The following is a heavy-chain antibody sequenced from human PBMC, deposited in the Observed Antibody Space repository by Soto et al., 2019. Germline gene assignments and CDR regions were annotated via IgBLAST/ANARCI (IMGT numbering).Heavy chain of an antibody. D-gene: IGHD6-13*01. V-gene: IGHV1-18*01. CDR3: ATSADYSSSWYYYYYGMDV. Sequence: QVQLVQSGAEVKKPGASVKVSCKASGYTFTSYGISWVRQAPGQGLEWMGWISAYNGNTNYAQKLQGRVTMTTDTSTSTAYMELRSLRSDDTAVYYCATSADYSSSWYYYYYGMDVWGQGTTVTVSS. J-gene: IGHJ6*02. CDR2: ISAYNGNT. CDR1: GYTFTSYG.